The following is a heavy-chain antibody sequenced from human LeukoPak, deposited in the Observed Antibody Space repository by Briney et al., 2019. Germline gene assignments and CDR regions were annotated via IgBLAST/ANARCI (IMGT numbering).Heavy chain of an antibody. J-gene: IGHJ4*02. CDR1: GFTFSSYW. Sequence: GALRLSCAASGFTFSSYWMSWVRQAPGKGLEWVANIKQDGSEKYYVDSVKGRFTISRDNAKNSLYLQMNSLRAEDTAVYYCARDKSGWDYDSRPDYWGQGTLVTVSS. V-gene: IGHV3-7*01. CDR2: IKQDGSEK. CDR3: ARDKSGWDYDSRPDY. D-gene: IGHD5-12*01.